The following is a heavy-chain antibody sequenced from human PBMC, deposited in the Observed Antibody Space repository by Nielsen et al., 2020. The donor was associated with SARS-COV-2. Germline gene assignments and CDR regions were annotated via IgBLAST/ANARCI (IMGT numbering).Heavy chain of an antibody. Sequence: SETLSLTCTVSGGSISSYYWSWIRQPPGKGLEWIGYIYYSGSTNYNPSLKSRVTISVDTSKNQFSLKLSSVTAADTAVYYCARDRGITIFGVVINDAFDIWGQGTMVTVSS. V-gene: IGHV4-59*01. J-gene: IGHJ3*02. CDR3: ARDRGITIFGVVINDAFDI. CDR2: IYYSGST. D-gene: IGHD3-3*01. CDR1: GGSISSYY.